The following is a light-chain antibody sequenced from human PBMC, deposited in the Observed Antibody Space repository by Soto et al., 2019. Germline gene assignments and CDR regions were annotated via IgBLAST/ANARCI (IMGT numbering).Light chain of an antibody. CDR1: QTISSW. Sequence: DIQMTQSPSTLSGSVGDRVTITCRASQTISSWLAWYQQKPGKAPKLLIYKASTLKSGVPSRFSGSGSGTEFTLTISSLQPDDFATYYCQHFNSYSAGFGQGP. CDR3: QHFNSYSAG. CDR2: KAS. V-gene: IGKV1-5*03. J-gene: IGKJ1*01.